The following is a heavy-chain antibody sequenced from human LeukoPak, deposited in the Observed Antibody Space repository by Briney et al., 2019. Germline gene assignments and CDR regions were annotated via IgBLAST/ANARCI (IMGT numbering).Heavy chain of an antibody. V-gene: IGHV1-24*01. CDR1: GYTLTELS. CDR3: ATTGQEWLLLPMRYYYGMDV. CDR2: FDPEDGET. J-gene: IGHJ6*02. Sequence: ASVKVSCKVSGYTLTELSMHWVRQAPGKGLEWKGGFDPEDGETTYAQKFQGRVTMTEDTSTDTAYMELSSLRSEDTAVYYCATTGQEWLLLPMRYYYGMDVWGQGTTVTVSS. D-gene: IGHD3-3*01.